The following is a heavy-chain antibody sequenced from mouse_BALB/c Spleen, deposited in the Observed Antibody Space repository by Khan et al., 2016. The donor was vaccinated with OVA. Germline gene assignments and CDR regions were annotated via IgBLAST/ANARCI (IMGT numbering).Heavy chain of an antibody. CDR3: ARSTYRYAFVY. V-gene: IGHV3-8*02. J-gene: IGHJ3*01. Sequence: EVQLQESGPSLVKPSQTLSLTCSVTGDSITSGYWNWIRQFPENKLEYMGYIIYTGYTYYNPSLQRRISIPRPTSKNQYYLQLKSVTDEDTATYYCARSTYRYAFVYWGQGTLVTVSA. CDR2: IIYTGYT. D-gene: IGHD2-12*01. CDR1: GDSITSGY.